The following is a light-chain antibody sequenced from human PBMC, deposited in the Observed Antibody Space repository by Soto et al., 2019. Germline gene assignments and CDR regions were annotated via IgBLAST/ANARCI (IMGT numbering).Light chain of an antibody. CDR2: DVT. CDR1: STYVGVYYY. V-gene: IGLV2-14*03. CDR3: GSYTSSSIL. J-gene: IGLJ1*01. Sequence: QSALTQPASVSGSPGQSITISCTGTSTYVGVYYYLSWFQQHPGKAPKLMIYDVTKRPSGVSNRFSGSMSGNTASLTISGLQAEDEADYYCGSYTSSSILFGTGTKLTVL.